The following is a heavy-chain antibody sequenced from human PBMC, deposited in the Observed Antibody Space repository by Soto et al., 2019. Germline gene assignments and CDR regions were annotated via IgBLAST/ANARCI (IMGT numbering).Heavy chain of an antibody. V-gene: IGHV4-59*01. Sequence: QVQLQESGPGLVKPSETLSLTCTVSGGSISSYYWSWIRQPPGKGLEWIGYIYYSGSTNYNPSLKSRVPISVDTSKNQFSLKLSSVTAADTAVYYCARDLEYSSSSHGMDVWGQGTTVTVSS. CDR3: ARDLEYSSSSHGMDV. D-gene: IGHD6-6*01. CDR2: IYYSGST. J-gene: IGHJ6*02. CDR1: GGSISSYY.